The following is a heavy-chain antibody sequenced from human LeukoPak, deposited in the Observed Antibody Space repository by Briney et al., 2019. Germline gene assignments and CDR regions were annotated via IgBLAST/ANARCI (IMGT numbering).Heavy chain of an antibody. CDR3: ARGRRSDSSGPPYFDY. V-gene: IGHV3-7*01. Sequence: GGSLTLSCAASGFTLSSYWMSWVRQAPGKGLEWVANIQQDGSEKFYVDSVKGRFTISRDNAKNSLYLQMNSLRAEDTAVYYCARGRRSDSSGPPYFDYWGQGTLVTVSS. J-gene: IGHJ4*02. CDR2: IQQDGSEK. D-gene: IGHD6-19*01. CDR1: GFTLSSYW.